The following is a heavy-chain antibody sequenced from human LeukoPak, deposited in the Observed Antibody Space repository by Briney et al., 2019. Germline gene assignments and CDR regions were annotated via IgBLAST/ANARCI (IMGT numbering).Heavy chain of an antibody. D-gene: IGHD1-26*01. Sequence: GGSLRLSCAASGFTFSSYAMSWVRQAPGKGLEWVSAVSASGPNTYYADSVMGRFTVSRDNSKNTLYLQMSSLRADDTAVYYCARGRGSSRYYFDYWGRGTLVTVSS. CDR1: GFTFSSYA. V-gene: IGHV3-23*01. CDR2: VSASGPNT. J-gene: IGHJ4*02. CDR3: ARGRGSSRYYFDY.